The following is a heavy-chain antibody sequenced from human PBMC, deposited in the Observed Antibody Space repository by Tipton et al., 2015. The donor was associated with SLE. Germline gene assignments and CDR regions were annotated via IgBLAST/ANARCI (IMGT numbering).Heavy chain of an antibody. CDR1: GGSFSGYY. V-gene: IGHV4-34*01. CDR3: ARVGSFYGMDV. Sequence: TLSLTCAVYGGSFSGYYWSWIRQPPGKGLEWIGEINQSGSTNYNPSLKSRVTISVDTSKNQFSLKLTSVTAADTAVYYCARVGSFYGMDVWGQGTTVTVSS. J-gene: IGHJ6*02. CDR2: INQSGST. D-gene: IGHD6-19*01.